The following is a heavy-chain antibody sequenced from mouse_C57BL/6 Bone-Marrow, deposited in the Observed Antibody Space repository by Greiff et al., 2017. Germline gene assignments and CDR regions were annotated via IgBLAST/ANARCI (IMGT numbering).Heavy chain of an antibody. D-gene: IGHD4-1*01. CDR3: ERWGRNWHYLDY. CDR2: IYPGDGDT. J-gene: IGHJ2*01. V-gene: IGHV1-80*01. CDR1: GYAFSSYW. Sequence: QVQLQQSGAELVKPGASVKISCKASGYAFSSYWMNWVKQRPGKGLEWIGQIYPGDGDTNYNGKFKGKATLTADKSSSTAYMQLSSLTSEDSAVYFCERWGRNWHYLDYWGQGTTLTVSS.